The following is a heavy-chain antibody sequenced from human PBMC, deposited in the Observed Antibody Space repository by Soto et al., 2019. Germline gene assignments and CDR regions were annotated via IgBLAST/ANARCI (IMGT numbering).Heavy chain of an antibody. Sequence: QVQLQESGPGLVKPSETLSLTCTVSGGSISLYYWAWIRQSPGKGREWIGYVYHSGTTNYNPSLASRVTKSLDTSKHQFSLKRRALTTAGTAPYYCAPRPPGGPHRGGFDYWSQGTLATVSS. CDR3: APRPPGGPHRGGFDY. CDR2: VYHSGTT. D-gene: IGHD3-10*01. CDR1: GGSISLYY. V-gene: IGHV4-59*03. J-gene: IGHJ4*02.